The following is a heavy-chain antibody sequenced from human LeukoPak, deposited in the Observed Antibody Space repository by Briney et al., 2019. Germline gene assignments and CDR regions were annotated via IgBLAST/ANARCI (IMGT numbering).Heavy chain of an antibody. V-gene: IGHV3-21*01. CDR1: GFTFSSYS. CDR2: ISSSSSYI. CDR3: ASVVPAAIEVWHYMDV. J-gene: IGHJ6*03. Sequence: GGSLRLSCAASGFTFSSYSMNWVRQAPGKGLEWVSSISSSSSYIYYADSVKGRFTISRDNAKNSLYLQMNSLRAEDTAVYYCASVVPAAIEVWHYMDVWGKGTTVTVSS. D-gene: IGHD2-2*02.